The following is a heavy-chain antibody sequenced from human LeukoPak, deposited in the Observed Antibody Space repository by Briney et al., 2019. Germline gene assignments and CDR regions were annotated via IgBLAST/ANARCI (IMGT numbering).Heavy chain of an antibody. CDR3: AKDAAVAGTSEHDY. V-gene: IGHV3-30*18. CDR2: ISYDGSNK. J-gene: IGHJ4*02. Sequence: GRSLRLSCAASGFIFSSYGMHRVRQAPGKGLEWVAVISYDGSNKYYADSVKGRFTISRDNSKNTLYLQMNSLRAEDTAVYYCAKDAAVAGTSEHDYWGQGTLVTVSS. CDR1: GFIFSSYG. D-gene: IGHD6-19*01.